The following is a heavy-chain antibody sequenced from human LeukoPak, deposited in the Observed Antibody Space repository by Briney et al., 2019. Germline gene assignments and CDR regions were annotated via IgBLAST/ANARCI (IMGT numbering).Heavy chain of an antibody. CDR3: AKRSSSGRGFDY. CDR2: ISYDGSNK. Sequence: PGRSLRLSCAASGFTFSSYGMHWVRQAPGKGLGWVAVISYDGSNKYYADSVKGRFTISRDNSKNTLYLQMNSLRAEDTAVYYCAKRSSSGRGFDYWGQGTLVTVSS. V-gene: IGHV3-30*18. J-gene: IGHJ4*02. D-gene: IGHD6-6*01. CDR1: GFTFSSYG.